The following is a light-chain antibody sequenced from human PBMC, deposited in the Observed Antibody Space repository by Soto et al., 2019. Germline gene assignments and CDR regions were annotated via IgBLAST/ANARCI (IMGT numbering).Light chain of an antibody. J-gene: IGLJ3*02. Sequence: QSVLTQPPSVSWAPGQRVTIYCTRSSSNIGAGYDVHWYQQLPGTAPKLLIYGNNNRPSGVPDRFSGSKSGTSASLAITGLQAEDEADYYCQSYDSSLSGWVFGGGTKLTVL. CDR3: QSYDSSLSGWV. V-gene: IGLV1-40*01. CDR2: GNN. CDR1: SSNIGAGYD.